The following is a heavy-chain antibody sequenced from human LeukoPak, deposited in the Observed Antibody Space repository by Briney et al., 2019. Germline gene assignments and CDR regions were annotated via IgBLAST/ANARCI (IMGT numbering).Heavy chain of an antibody. Sequence: SETLSLTCTVSGGSMNSYYWSWIRQPPGKGLEWIGYIYFSGSTHYNPSLKSRVTISVDTSKNQFSLKLSSVTAADTAVYYCASTYSSGWYYFDYWGQGTLVTVSS. J-gene: IGHJ4*02. CDR3: ASTYSSGWYYFDY. CDR1: GGSMNSYY. V-gene: IGHV4-59*08. CDR2: IYFSGST. D-gene: IGHD6-19*01.